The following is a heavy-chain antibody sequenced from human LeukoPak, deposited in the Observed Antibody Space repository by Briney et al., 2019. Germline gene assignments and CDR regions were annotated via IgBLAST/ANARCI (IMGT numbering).Heavy chain of an antibody. V-gene: IGHV3-15*01. CDR2: IKSKTDGGTT. Sequence: GGSLRLSCAASGFTFSNAWMSLVRQAPGKGLEWVGRIKSKTDGGTTDYAAPVKGRFTISRDDSKNTLYLQMNSLKTEDTAVYYYTTTRTRYCSGGSCYVLDYWGQGTLVTVSS. J-gene: IGHJ4*02. CDR3: TTTRTRYCSGGSCYVLDY. CDR1: GFTFSNAW. D-gene: IGHD2-15*01.